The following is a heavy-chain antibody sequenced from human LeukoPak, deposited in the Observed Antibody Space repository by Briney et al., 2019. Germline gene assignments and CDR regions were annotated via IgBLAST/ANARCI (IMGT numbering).Heavy chain of an antibody. J-gene: IGHJ4*02. D-gene: IGHD4-17*01. Sequence: PGGSLRLSCAASGFTFSSYSMNWVRQAPGKGLEWVSSISSSSSYIYYADSVKGRFTISRDNAKNSLYLQMNSLRAEDTAVYYCARVLTSTVTRYYFDYWGQGTLVTVFS. CDR2: ISSSSSYI. CDR3: ARVLTSTVTRYYFDY. CDR1: GFTFSSYS. V-gene: IGHV3-21*01.